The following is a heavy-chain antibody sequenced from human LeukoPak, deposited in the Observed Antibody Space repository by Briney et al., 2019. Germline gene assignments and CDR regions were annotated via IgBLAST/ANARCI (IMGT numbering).Heavy chain of an antibody. D-gene: IGHD2-15*01. CDR3: ARDGRGGGSTYYWFDP. Sequence: SQTLSLTCTVSGGSINSGDYYWSWIRQPPGEGLEWIGSIYNSGSSYYNSSLKSRVTISVDTSKNQFSLKLSSVTAADTAVYYCARDGRGGGSTYYWFDPWGQGTLVAVSS. CDR1: GGSINSGDYY. CDR2: IYNSGSS. V-gene: IGHV4-30-4*01. J-gene: IGHJ5*02.